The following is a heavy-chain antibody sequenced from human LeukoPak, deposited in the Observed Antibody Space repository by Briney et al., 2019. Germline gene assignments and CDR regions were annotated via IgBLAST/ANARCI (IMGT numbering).Heavy chain of an antibody. D-gene: IGHD6-19*01. CDR3: AKDAEWLVKVPYYFDY. V-gene: IGHV3-33*06. Sequence: QPGRSLRLSCAASGFTFSSYGMHWVRQAPGKGLEWVAVIWYDGSNKYYADSVKGRFTISRDNSKNTLYLQMNSLRAEDTAVYYCAKDAEWLVKVPYYFDYWGQGTLVTVSS. CDR1: GFTFSSYG. CDR2: IWYDGSNK. J-gene: IGHJ4*02.